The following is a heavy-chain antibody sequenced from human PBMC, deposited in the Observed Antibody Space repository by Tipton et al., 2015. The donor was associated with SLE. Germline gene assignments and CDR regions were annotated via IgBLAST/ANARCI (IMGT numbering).Heavy chain of an antibody. J-gene: IGHJ4*02. CDR1: GGSISSDDYY. Sequence: TLSLTCTVSGGSISSDDYYWTWIRQHPGKGLEWIGSIYYDGMTYPNPSLKSRVTMSVDTSKHQFSLKLNSVTAADTAVYYCARRHYSGPFDSWGQGTLVTVSS. CDR2: IYYDGMT. V-gene: IGHV4-39*07. CDR3: ARRHYSGPFDS. D-gene: IGHD5-12*01.